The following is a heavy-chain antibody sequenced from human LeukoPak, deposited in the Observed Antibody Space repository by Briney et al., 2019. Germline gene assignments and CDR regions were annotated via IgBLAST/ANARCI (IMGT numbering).Heavy chain of an antibody. D-gene: IGHD3-3*01. J-gene: IGHJ5*02. V-gene: IGHV1-2*02. CDR1: GYTFTGYY. CDR2: INPNSGGT. Sequence: ASVKVSCKASGYTFTGYYMHWVRQAPGQGLEGMGWINPNSGGTNYAQKFQGRVTMTRDTSISTAYMELSRLRSDDTAVYYCARVPLYSDFWSGYSNWFDPWGQGTLVTVSS. CDR3: ARVPLYSDFWSGYSNWFDP.